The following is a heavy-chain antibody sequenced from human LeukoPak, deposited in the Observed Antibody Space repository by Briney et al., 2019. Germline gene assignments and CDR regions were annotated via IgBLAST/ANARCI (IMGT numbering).Heavy chain of an antibody. J-gene: IGHJ6*03. D-gene: IGHD3-22*01. CDR1: GFTFSSYP. CDR2: ISYDGSNK. CDR3: ARGRLKKYYYDSRGYYQDVFNI. Sequence: GGSLRLSCAASGFTFSSYPLHWVRQAPGKGLEWVAVISYDGSNKYYADSVKGRFSISRDNSKNTLYLQMNSLRAEDTAVHYWARGRLKKYYYDSRGYYQDVFNIGGKG. V-gene: IGHV3-30-3*01.